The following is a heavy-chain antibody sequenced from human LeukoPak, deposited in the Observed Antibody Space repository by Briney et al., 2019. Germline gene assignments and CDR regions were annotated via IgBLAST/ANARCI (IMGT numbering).Heavy chain of an antibody. CDR2: VFYGGST. Sequence: SETLSLTCAVSGYSISSGIYYWGWIRQPPGKGLEWIGSVFYGGSTYYNPSLKSRVTISVDTSKNQFSLQLSFLAAADTAMYYCAAGFDYWGQGTLVTVSS. CDR1: GYSISSGIYY. CDR3: AAGFDY. J-gene: IGHJ4*02. V-gene: IGHV4-39*01.